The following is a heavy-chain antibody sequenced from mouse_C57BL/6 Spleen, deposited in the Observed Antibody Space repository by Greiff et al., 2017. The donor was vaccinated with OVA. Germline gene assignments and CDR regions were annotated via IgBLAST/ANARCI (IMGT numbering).Heavy chain of an antibody. D-gene: IGHD1-1*01. CDR2: IDPETGGT. V-gene: IGHV1-15*01. CDR3: TRFGDYYGSSYMFAY. Sequence: QVQLQQSGAELVRPGASVTLSCKASGYTFTDYEMHWVKQTPVHGLEWIGAIDPETGGTAYNQKFKGKAILTADKSSSTSYMELRSLTSEDSAVYYCTRFGDYYGSSYMFAYWGQGTLVTVSA. CDR1: GYTFTDYE. J-gene: IGHJ3*01.